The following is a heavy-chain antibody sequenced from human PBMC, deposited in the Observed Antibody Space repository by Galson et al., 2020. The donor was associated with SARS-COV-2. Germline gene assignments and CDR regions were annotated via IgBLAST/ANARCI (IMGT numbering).Heavy chain of an antibody. V-gene: IGHV4-39*01. Sequence: IGSIYYSGSTYYNPSLKSRVTISVDTSKNQFSLKLSSVTAADTAVYYCARHVPRWLQADNWFDPWGQGTLVTVSS. D-gene: IGHD5-12*01. CDR3: ARHVPRWLQADNWFDP. CDR2: IYYSGST. J-gene: IGHJ5*02.